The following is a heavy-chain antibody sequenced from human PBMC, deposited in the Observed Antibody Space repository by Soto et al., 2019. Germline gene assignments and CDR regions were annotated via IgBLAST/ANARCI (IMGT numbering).Heavy chain of an antibody. CDR2: ISIQAFVGTR. D-gene: IGHD3-22*01. J-gene: IGHJ4*02. CDR1: GFTFDDYA. V-gene: IGHV3-49*04. CDR3: ATVYFYDNRADYYFDY. Sequence: GSLRLSCTVSGFTFDDYAMGWVRQAPGKGLEWVGFISIQAFVGTREYAASVEGRFTISTDESKTIAYLQMNSLKAADTAVYFCATVYFYDNRADYYFDYWGKGTLLIISS.